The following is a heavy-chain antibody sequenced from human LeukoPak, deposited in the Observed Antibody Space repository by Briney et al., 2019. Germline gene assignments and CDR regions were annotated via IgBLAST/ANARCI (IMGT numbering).Heavy chain of an antibody. J-gene: IGHJ4*02. V-gene: IGHV4-59*01. D-gene: IGHD2-21*01. Sequence: SETLSLTCSISGGSISSSYWSWIRQPPGKGLEWIGYIYYSGSTNYNPSLKSRVTISVDTSKNQFSLKLSSVTAADTAVYYCARGVVIAPQTFDYWGQGTLVTASS. CDR1: GGSISSSY. CDR2: IYYSGST. CDR3: ARGVVIAPQTFDY.